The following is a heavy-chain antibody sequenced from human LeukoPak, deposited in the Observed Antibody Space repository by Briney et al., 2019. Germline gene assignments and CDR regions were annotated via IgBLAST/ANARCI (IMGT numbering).Heavy chain of an antibody. V-gene: IGHV4-4*07. J-gene: IGHJ5*02. CDR1: GGSISTYY. D-gene: IGHD5-24*01. Sequence: SETLSLTCTVAGGSISTYYWSWIRQPAGRGLEWIGRIYTSGSTNYNPSLKSRVTMSVDTSKNQFSLKLSSVTAADTAVYYCAREEEQMARGLDPWGQGALVTVSS. CDR2: IYTSGST. CDR3: AREEEQMARGLDP.